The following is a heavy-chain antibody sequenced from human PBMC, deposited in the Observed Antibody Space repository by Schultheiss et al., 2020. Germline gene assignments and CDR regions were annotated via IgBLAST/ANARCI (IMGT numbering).Heavy chain of an antibody. J-gene: IGHJ3*02. Sequence: GESLKISCKGSGYRFPNYWIGWVRQMPGKGLEWMGIIHPGDSETRYRPSFQGQVTITADKSMSTAYLQWSSLKASDTAMYYCARHKHTGERHPFDIWGQVTLVTVSS. CDR3: ARHKHTGERHPFDI. CDR1: GYRFPNYW. V-gene: IGHV5-51*01. CDR2: IHPGDSET. D-gene: IGHD7-27*01.